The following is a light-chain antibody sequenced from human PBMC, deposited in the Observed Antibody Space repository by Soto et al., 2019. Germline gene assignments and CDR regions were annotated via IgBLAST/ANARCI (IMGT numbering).Light chain of an antibody. J-gene: IGLJ1*01. V-gene: IGLV2-8*01. CDR1: SSDIGDYNY. CDR2: EVS. CDR3: SSYAGSNSPFV. Sequence: QSALTQPPSAPGSPGQSVTISCTGTSSDIGDYNYVSWYQQHPGKAPKLMIYEVSKRPSGVPDRFSGSKSGSTASLTVSGLQAEDEADYYCSSYAGSNSPFVFGSGTKVTVL.